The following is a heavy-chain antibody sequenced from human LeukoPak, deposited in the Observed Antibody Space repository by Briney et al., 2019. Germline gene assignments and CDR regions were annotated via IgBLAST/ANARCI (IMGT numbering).Heavy chain of an antibody. CDR2: IYYSGNT. CDR1: GGSIRSGGYY. D-gene: IGHD3-9*01. J-gene: IGHJ4*02. CDR3: ARDTPWGYFD. Sequence: SETLSLTCTVSGGSIRSGGYYWSWIRQHPGKGLEWIGYIYYSGNTYFNPSLTSRVTISVDTSKNQFSLKLSSVTAADTAVYYCARDTPWGYFDWGQGTLVTVSS. V-gene: IGHV4-31*03.